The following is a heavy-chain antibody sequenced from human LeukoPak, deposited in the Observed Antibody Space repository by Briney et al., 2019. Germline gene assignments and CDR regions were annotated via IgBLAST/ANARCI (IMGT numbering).Heavy chain of an antibody. CDR2: IYYSGST. J-gene: IGHJ4*02. V-gene: IGHV4-39*07. CDR1: GGSISSSSYY. Sequence: SETLALTCTVSGGSISSSSYYWGWIRQPPGKGLEWIGSIYYSGSTYYNPSLKSRVTISVDTSKNQFSLKLSSVTAADTAVYYCARAGYYDSSPFDYWGQGTLVTVSS. CDR3: ARAGYYDSSPFDY. D-gene: IGHD3-22*01.